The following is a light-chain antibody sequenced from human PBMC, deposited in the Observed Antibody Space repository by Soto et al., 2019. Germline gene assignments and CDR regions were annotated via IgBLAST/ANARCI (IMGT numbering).Light chain of an antibody. Sequence: QSVLTQPASVSGSPGQSITISCTGTSSDVGYYNYVSWYQHHPGKVPKRMIYEVSNRPSGVSNRFSGSKSGNTASLTISGLQAEDEADYYCSSYTTSSTQVFGGGTQLTVL. J-gene: IGLJ3*02. CDR3: SSYTTSSTQV. CDR1: SSDVGYYNY. CDR2: EVS. V-gene: IGLV2-14*01.